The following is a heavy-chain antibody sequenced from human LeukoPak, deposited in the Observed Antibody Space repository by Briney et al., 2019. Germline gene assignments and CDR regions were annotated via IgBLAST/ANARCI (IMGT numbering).Heavy chain of an antibody. D-gene: IGHD4-17*01. V-gene: IGHV3-49*04. CDR3: TRWTTVTTFEY. CDR1: GFTFGDYA. CDR2: FTGRTYGGTT. J-gene: IGHJ4*02. Sequence: PGRSLRLSCTASGFTFGDYAMSWVRQAPGKGLEGVGSFTGRTYGGTTEYAASVRGRFTISIDDSKSIAYLQMNSLTTEDTAAYYCTRWTTVTTFEYWGQGTQVAVSS.